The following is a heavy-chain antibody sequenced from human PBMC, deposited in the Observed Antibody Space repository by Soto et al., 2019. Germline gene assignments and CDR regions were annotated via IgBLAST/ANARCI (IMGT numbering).Heavy chain of an antibody. CDR2: IKQDGSEK. CDR1: GFTFISYW. J-gene: IGHJ4*02. Sequence: EVQLVESGGGLVQPGGSLRLSCAASGFTFISYWMSWVRQAPGKGLEWVANIKQDGSEKYYVDSVKGRFTISRDNAKNSLYLQMNSLRAEDTAVYYCAREGDYGDFLDYWGQGTLVTVSS. V-gene: IGHV3-7*05. D-gene: IGHD4-17*01. CDR3: AREGDYGDFLDY.